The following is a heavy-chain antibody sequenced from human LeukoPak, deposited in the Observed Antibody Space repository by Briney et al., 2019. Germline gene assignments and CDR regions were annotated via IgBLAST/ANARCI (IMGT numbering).Heavy chain of an antibody. D-gene: IGHD5-18*01. Sequence: SETLSLTCTVSGGSISDYYWSWIRQPPGKELEWIGYINYSGSTNYNPSLKSRVTISEDTSKNQYSLKLNSVTASDTAVYYCARAGGYGLIDYWGQGTMVTVSS. V-gene: IGHV4-59*01. CDR1: GGSISDYY. J-gene: IGHJ4*02. CDR3: ARAGGYGLIDY. CDR2: INYSGST.